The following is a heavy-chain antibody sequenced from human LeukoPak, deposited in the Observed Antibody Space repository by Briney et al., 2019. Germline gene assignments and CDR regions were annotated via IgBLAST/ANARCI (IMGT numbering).Heavy chain of an antibody. CDR2: ISPHSGGT. CDR3: ARVEYSSSTPDNWFDP. J-gene: IGHJ5*02. CDR1: GFTFTGYY. Sequence: EASVKVSCKASGFTFTGYYIHWVRQAPGQGLEWMGWISPHSGGTHYAQNFRGRVTMTRDTSISTAYMELSRLRSDDTAVYYCARVEYSSSTPDNWFDPWGQGTLVTVSS. V-gene: IGHV1-2*02. D-gene: IGHD6-6*01.